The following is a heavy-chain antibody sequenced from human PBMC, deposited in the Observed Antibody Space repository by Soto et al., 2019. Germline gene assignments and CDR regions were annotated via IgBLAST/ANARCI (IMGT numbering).Heavy chain of an antibody. J-gene: IGHJ6*04. V-gene: IGHV4-30-2*01. CDR1: GGYISGGGCS. Sequence: SATLPVRCGVSGGYISGGGCSWSWIRQQPGKGLEWIGYIYNSGSPYYNASLKSRVAISVDRSKNHFFLNLTSVTAAVTAVDYGVTYRKVFTIWGKGTKVTVSS. CDR3: VTYRKVFTI. D-gene: IGHD3-3*01. CDR2: IYNSGSP.